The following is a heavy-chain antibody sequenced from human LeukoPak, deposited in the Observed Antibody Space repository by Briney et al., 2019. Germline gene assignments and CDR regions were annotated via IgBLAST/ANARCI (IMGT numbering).Heavy chain of an antibody. CDR2: ISAYNGNT. CDR3: ARDHRQQTSGWYGY. Sequence: ASVKVSCKASGYTFTSYGISWVRQAPGQGLEWMGWISAYNGNTNYARKLQGRVTMTTDTSTSTAYMELRSLRSDDTAVYYCARDHRQQTSGWYGYWGQGTLVTVSS. J-gene: IGHJ4*02. CDR1: GYTFTSYG. V-gene: IGHV1-18*01. D-gene: IGHD6-19*01.